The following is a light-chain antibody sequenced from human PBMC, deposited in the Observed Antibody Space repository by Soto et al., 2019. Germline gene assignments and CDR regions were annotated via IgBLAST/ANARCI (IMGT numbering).Light chain of an antibody. CDR1: KSVSSSY. J-gene: IGKJ1*01. CDR2: GAS. CDR3: QQYGSSRT. V-gene: IGKV3-20*01. Sequence: EIVLTQSPGTLSLSPGERATLSCRASKSVSSSYLAWYQQKPGQAPRLLIYGASSRATGIPDRFSGSGSGTDFTLTISRLEPEGFAVYYCQQYGSSRTFGQGTKVEIK.